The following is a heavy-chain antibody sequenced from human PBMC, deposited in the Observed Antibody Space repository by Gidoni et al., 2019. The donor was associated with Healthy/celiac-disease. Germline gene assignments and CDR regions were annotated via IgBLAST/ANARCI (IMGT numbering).Heavy chain of an antibody. CDR2: IYYSGST. CDR1: GGSLSSYY. J-gene: IGHJ5*02. V-gene: IGHV4-59*01. D-gene: IGHD4-17*01. CDR3: ARDRSRGDDYGDYAFWFDP. Sequence: QVQLQESGPGLVKPSETLSLTCTVSGGSLSSYYWSWIRQPPGKGLEWIGYIYYSGSTNYNPSLKSRVTISVDTSKNQFSLKLSSVTAADTAVYYCARDRSRGDDYGDYAFWFDPWGQGTLVTVSS.